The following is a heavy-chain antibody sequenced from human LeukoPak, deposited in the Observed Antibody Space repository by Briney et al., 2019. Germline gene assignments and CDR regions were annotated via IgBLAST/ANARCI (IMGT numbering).Heavy chain of an antibody. V-gene: IGHV3-23*01. CDR1: GFTFSSYA. Sequence: GGSLRLSCAASGFTFSSYAMSWVRQAPGKGLEWVSAISGSGGSTCYADSVKGRFTISRDNSKNTLYLQMNSLRAEDTAVYYCASLVRGVIPSMEFDPWGQGTLVTVSS. CDR2: ISGSGGST. J-gene: IGHJ5*02. CDR3: ASLVRGVIPSMEFDP. D-gene: IGHD3-10*01.